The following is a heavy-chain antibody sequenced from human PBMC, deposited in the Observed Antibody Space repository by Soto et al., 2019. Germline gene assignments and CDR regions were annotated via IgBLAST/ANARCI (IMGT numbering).Heavy chain of an antibody. CDR2: ISGSDDST. CDR3: VKRSSSSPFDY. Sequence: EVQLLESGGGLVQPGESLRLSSAASGFTFSSYAMSWVRQAPGKGLEWVSAISGSDDSTYYSDSVTGRFTISRDNSKNTLYLQMNSLRAEDTAVYYCVKRSSSSPFDYWCQGTLVTVSS. CDR1: GFTFSSYA. J-gene: IGHJ4*02. V-gene: IGHV3-23*01. D-gene: IGHD6-6*01.